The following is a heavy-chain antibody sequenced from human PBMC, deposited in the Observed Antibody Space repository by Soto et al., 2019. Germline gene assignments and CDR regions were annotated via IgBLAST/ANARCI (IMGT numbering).Heavy chain of an antibody. CDR1: GFTFSSYG. CDR3: AKARQNQRLTDY. D-gene: IGHD3-16*01. Sequence: QVQLVESGGGVVQPGRSLRLSCAASGFTFSSYGMHWVRQAPGKGLEWVAVIWYDGSNKYYADSVKGRFTISRDNFKNTLYLEMNSLRPEDTAVYYCAKARQNQRLTDYWGQGTLVTVSS. J-gene: IGHJ4*02. V-gene: IGHV3-33*06. CDR2: IWYDGSNK.